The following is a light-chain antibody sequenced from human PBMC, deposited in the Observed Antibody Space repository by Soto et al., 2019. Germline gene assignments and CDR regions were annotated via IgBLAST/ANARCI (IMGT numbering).Light chain of an antibody. CDR1: QSISSW. V-gene: IGKV1-5*01. CDR2: DAS. CDR3: QHYNSYSPWS. J-gene: IGKJ1*01. Sequence: DIHMTQTPSTLCASVGDRVSITCRASQSISSWLAWYQQKPGKAPKLLIYDASSLERGVPSRFSGSGSGTEFTLTISSLQPDDFATYYCQHYNSYSPWSFGQGTTVDI.